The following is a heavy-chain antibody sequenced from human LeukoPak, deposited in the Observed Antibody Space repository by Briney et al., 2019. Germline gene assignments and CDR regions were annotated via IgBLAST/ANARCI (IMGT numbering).Heavy chain of an antibody. J-gene: IGHJ4*02. CDR2: MSSDGSKK. V-gene: IGHV3-30-3*02. Sequence: GGSLRLSCAASGFTFSSYAVHWVRQTPGKGLEWVAVMSSDGSKKYYADSVKGRFTISRDNSKNTLYLQMNSLRAEDTAVYYCAKKFRGTTVISGDYFDYWGQGTLVTVSS. D-gene: IGHD4-17*01. CDR3: AKKFRGTTVISGDYFDY. CDR1: GFTFSSYA.